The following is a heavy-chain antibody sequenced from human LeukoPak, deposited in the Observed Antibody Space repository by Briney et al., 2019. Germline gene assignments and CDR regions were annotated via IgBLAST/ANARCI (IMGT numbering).Heavy chain of an antibody. Sequence: PSETLSLTCAVYGGSFSGYYWSWIRQPPGKGLEWIGEINHSGSTNYNPSLKSRVTISVDTSKNQFSLKLSSVTAADTAVYYCARHHRYYYDSSGYYPDDYWGQGTLVTVSS. CDR2: INHSGST. CDR3: ARHHRYYYDSSGYYPDDY. D-gene: IGHD3-22*01. J-gene: IGHJ4*02. V-gene: IGHV4-34*01. CDR1: GGSFSGYY.